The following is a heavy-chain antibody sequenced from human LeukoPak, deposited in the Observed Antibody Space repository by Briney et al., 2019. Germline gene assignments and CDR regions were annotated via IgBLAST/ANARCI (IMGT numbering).Heavy chain of an antibody. D-gene: IGHD2-21*01. CDR3: ARLHIVLVSDAFDL. Sequence: GGSLRLSCATSGFTFSTYSMNWVRQAPGKGLEWISYISSSSSIIYYADSVKGRFTISRDNAKNSLYLQMNSLRAEDTAMYHCARLHIVLVSDAFDLWGQGTLVTVSS. CDR1: GFTFSTYS. J-gene: IGHJ3*01. CDR2: ISSSSSII. V-gene: IGHV3-48*01.